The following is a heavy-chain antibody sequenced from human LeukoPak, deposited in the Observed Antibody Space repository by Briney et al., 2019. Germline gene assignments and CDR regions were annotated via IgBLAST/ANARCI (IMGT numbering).Heavy chain of an antibody. D-gene: IGHD3-22*01. CDR1: GFTFSSYS. J-gene: IGHJ4*02. Sequence: GGSLRLSCAASGFTFSSYSMNWVRQAPGKGLEWVSSISSSSSYIYYADSVKGRFTISRDNAKNSLYLQMNSLRAEDTAVYYCAREAPLYYYDSSGYYFDYWGQGTLVTVSS. CDR3: AREAPLYYYDSSGYYFDY. CDR2: ISSSSSYI. V-gene: IGHV3-21*01.